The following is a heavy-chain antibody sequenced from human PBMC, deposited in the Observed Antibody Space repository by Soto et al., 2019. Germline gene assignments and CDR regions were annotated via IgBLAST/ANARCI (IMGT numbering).Heavy chain of an antibody. CDR3: ARWGEGITGTTNYYYGMDV. J-gene: IGHJ6*02. CDR1: GYPFTGYS. Sequence: ASVKVSCKASGYPFTGYSMHWVRQAPGQGLEWMGWINPNSGGTNYAQKFQGRVTMTRDTSISTAYMELSRLRSDDTAVYYCARWGEGITGTTNYYYGMDVWGQGTTVTVSS. CDR2: INPNSGGT. V-gene: IGHV1-2*02. D-gene: IGHD1-7*01.